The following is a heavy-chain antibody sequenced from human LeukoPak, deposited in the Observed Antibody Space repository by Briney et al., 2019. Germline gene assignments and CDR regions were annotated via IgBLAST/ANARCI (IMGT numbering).Heavy chain of an antibody. CDR3: ALSYYDFWGGYYGLDY. D-gene: IGHD3-3*01. V-gene: IGHV4-34*01. CDR1: GGSFSGYY. J-gene: IGHJ4*02. CDR2: INHSGST. Sequence: SETLSLTCAVYGGSFSGYYWSWIRQPPGKGLEWIGEINHSGSTNYNPSLKSRVTISVDTSKNQFSLKLSSVTAADTAVYFCALSYYDFWGGYYGLDYWGQGTLVTVSS.